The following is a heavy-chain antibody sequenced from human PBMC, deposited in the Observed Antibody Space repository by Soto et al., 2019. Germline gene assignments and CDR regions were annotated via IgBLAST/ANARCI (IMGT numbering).Heavy chain of an antibody. V-gene: IGHV3-21*01. CDR1: GFTLYNYN. D-gene: IGHD3-16*01. J-gene: IGHJ6*02. CDR2: ISSNSDYI. Sequence: LVESGGGLVKPGGSLRLSCAASGFTLYNYNMNWVRQAPGKGLEWVSSISSNSDYIWYADSVEGRFTVSRDNAKNSLFLQMNGLRDEDTAVYYCARHTFTFLPVFMFGRYMGLDVWGRGTTVIVS. CDR3: ARHTFTFLPVFMFGRYMGLDV.